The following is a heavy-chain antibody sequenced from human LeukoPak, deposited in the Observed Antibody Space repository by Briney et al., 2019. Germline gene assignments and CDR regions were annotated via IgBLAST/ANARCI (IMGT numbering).Heavy chain of an antibody. CDR3: ATAYGSGSYYPDYYYYGMDV. Sequence: SETLSLTCAVYGGSFSGYYWSWIRQPPGKGLEWIGKINHSGSTNYNPSLKSRVTISVDTSKNQFSLKLSSVTAADTAVYYCATAYGSGSYYPDYYYYGMDVWGQGTTVTVSS. J-gene: IGHJ6*02. D-gene: IGHD3-10*01. CDR2: INHSGST. V-gene: IGHV4-34*01. CDR1: GGSFSGYY.